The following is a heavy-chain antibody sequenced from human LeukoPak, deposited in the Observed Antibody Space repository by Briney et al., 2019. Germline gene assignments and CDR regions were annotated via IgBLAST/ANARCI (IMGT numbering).Heavy chain of an antibody. CDR3: ARVRGYYFDY. J-gene: IGHJ4*02. Sequence: GGSLRLSCAASGFSFRNAWMHWVRQAPGKGLVWVSRIKGDGSVTVYADSVKGRFTISRDNSKNTLYLQMNSLRAEDTAVYYCARVRGYYFDYWGQGTLVTVSS. CDR1: GFSFRNAW. CDR2: IKGDGSVT. V-gene: IGHV3-74*01.